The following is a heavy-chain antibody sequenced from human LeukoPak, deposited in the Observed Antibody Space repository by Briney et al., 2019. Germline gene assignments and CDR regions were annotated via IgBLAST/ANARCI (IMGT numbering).Heavy chain of an antibody. J-gene: IGHJ3*02. D-gene: IGHD2-21*01. Sequence: YISSSGSTIYYADSVKGRFTISRDNAKNSLYLQMNSLRAEDTAVYYCAREGGGVGYHDAFDIWGQGTMVTVSS. V-gene: IGHV3-11*01. CDR3: AREGGGVGYHDAFDI. CDR2: ISSSGSTI.